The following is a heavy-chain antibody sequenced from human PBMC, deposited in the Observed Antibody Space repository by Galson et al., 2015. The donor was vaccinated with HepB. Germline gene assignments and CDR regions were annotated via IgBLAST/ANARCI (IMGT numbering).Heavy chain of an antibody. V-gene: IGHV3-7*01. CDR2: IKQDGSEK. Sequence: SLRLSCAASGFTFSSYWMSWVRQAPGKGLEWVANIKQDGSEKYYVDSVKGRFTISRDNAKNSLYLQMNSLRAEDTAVYYCARGWGVVVTADWYFDLWGRGTLVTVSS. D-gene: IGHD3-22*01. J-gene: IGHJ2*01. CDR3: ARGWGVVVTADWYFDL. CDR1: GFTFSSYW.